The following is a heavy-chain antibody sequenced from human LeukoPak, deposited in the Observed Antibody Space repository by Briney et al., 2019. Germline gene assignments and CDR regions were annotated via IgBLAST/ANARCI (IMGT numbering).Heavy chain of an antibody. CDR2: ISSSGSTI. CDR1: GFTFSSYE. CDR3: AREESNYYYSSGPRGY. V-gene: IGHV3-48*03. D-gene: IGHD3-22*01. Sequence: GGSLRLSCAASGFTFSSYEMNWVRQAPGKGLEWVSYISSSGSTIYYADSVKGRFTISRDNAKNSLYLQMNSLRAEDTAVYYCAREESNYYYSSGPRGYWGQGTLVTVSS. J-gene: IGHJ4*02.